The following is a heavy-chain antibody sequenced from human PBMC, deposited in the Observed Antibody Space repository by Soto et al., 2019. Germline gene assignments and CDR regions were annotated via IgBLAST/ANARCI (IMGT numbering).Heavy chain of an antibody. CDR3: ARDKRLRGGSSDGLDV. CDR2: ISSSSSSYT. V-gene: IGHV3-11*05. Sequence: QVQLVESGGGLVKPGGSLSLSCAASGFTFSDHYMTWIRQAPGKGLEWVSYISSSSSSYTDYADSVKGRFTISRDNAKNSLYLQMNSLRAEDTAVYYCARDKRLRGGSSDGLDVWGQGTTVTVSS. D-gene: IGHD3-10*01. CDR1: GFTFSDHY. J-gene: IGHJ6*02.